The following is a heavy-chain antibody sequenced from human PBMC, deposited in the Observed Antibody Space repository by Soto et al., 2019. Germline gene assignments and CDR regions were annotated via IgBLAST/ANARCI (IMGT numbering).Heavy chain of an antibody. V-gene: IGHV3-7*01. J-gene: IGHJ4*02. CDR2: IKQDGSEK. Sequence: EVQLVESGGGLVQPGGSLRLSCSASGFTFSTYWMSWVRQAPGKGLEWVANIKQDGSEKYYVDSVRGRFTIPRDTAKNSLYMQMNSLRAEGTAVYYCARAYYYDSSGFSPGGYWGQGTLVTVSS. D-gene: IGHD3-22*01. CDR3: ARAYYYDSSGFSPGGY. CDR1: GFTFSTYW.